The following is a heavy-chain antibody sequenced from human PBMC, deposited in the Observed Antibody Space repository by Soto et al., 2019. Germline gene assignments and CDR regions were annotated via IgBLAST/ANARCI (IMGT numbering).Heavy chain of an antibody. J-gene: IGHJ4*02. CDR1: GGTFSSYA. D-gene: IGHD3-22*01. V-gene: IGHV1-69*06. CDR2: IIPIYGTA. Sequence: SVKVSCKASGGTFSSYAISWVRQAPGQGLEWMGGIIPIYGTANYAQKFQGRVTITADKSTSTAYMELSSLRTEDTAVYYCARDSTYYYDSSGYYYHDYWGQGTLVTVSS. CDR3: ARDSTYYYDSSGYYYHDY.